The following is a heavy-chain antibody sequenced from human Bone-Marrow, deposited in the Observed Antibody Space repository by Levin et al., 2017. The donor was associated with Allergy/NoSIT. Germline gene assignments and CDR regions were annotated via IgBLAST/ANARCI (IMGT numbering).Heavy chain of an antibody. CDR2: IETKADGETT. CDR1: GFTFSNIW. CDR3: LTARGPDGGDYPGLTDD. Sequence: GSLRLSCEATGFTFSNIWMSWVRQAPGKGLEWVGHIETKADGETTYYVVPFRGRFIISRDDSKNTLYLQMNNLMIADTAVYFCLTARGPDGGDYPGLTDDWGQGTRVTVSA. V-gene: IGHV3-15*04. D-gene: IGHD4-17*01. J-gene: IGHJ4*02.